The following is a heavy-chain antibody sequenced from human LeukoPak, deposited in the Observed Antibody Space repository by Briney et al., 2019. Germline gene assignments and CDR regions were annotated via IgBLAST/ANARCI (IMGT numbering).Heavy chain of an antibody. J-gene: IGHJ4*02. CDR2: IHHTGVT. Sequence: SETLSLTCAVSGYSISSGYYWSWIRQPAGKALEWIATIHHTGVTYYNPSLKSRATISVDTSKNQFPLRLNSMTAAGTAVYYCARYTGSIWGFSFDYWGLGTLVTVSS. CDR3: ARYTGSIWGFSFDY. V-gene: IGHV4-38-2*01. D-gene: IGHD3-16*01. CDR1: GYSISSGYY.